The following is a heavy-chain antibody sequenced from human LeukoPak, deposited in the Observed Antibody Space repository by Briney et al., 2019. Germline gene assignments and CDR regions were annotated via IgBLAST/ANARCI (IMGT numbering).Heavy chain of an antibody. CDR3: VRIGYSSSSFDY. CDR2: ISRSSNYK. V-gene: IGHV3-21*01. J-gene: IGHJ4*02. CDR1: GFTFSSYS. Sequence: GGSLRLSCAASGFTFSSYSMNWVRQAPGKGLEWVSSISRSSNYKYYADSVKGRFTISRDNAKNSLYLQMNSLRAEDTAIYYCVRIGYSSSSFDYWGQGTLVTVSS. D-gene: IGHD5-18*01.